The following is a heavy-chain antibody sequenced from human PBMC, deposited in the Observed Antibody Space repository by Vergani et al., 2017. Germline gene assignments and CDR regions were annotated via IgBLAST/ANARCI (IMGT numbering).Heavy chain of an antibody. Sequence: EVQLVESGGGLVQPGGSLRLSCAVSGFTFSSYWMTWVRQAPGKGLEWVANIKQDGSEKYYVDSVKGRFTISRDNTKNSLYLQMNSLRAEDTAVYYCAKVRTVVVVAALDYWGQGTLVTVSS. CDR1: GFTFSSYW. CDR2: IKQDGSEK. CDR3: AKVRTVVVVAALDY. V-gene: IGHV3-7*03. D-gene: IGHD2-15*01. J-gene: IGHJ4*02.